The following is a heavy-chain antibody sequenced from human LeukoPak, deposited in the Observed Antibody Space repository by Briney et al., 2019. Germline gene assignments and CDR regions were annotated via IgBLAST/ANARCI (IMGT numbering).Heavy chain of an antibody. Sequence: GGSLRLSCAASGFTFSSYGMNWVRQAPGKGLEWVAFIRYDGSSKYCEDSVEGRVTICRDNCKNTLYLQRNSLRAEDTAVYYCAKDREYNSSDWGQGTLVTVSS. CDR2: IRYDGSSK. D-gene: IGHD6-6*01. J-gene: IGHJ4*02. CDR3: AKDREYNSSD. V-gene: IGHV3-30*02. CDR1: GFTFSSYG.